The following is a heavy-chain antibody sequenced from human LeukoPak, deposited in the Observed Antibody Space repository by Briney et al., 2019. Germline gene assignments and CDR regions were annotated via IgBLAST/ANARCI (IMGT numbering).Heavy chain of an antibody. CDR1: GYTFTSYD. D-gene: IGHD3-9*01. J-gene: IGHJ4*02. V-gene: IGHV1-8*01. Sequence: ASVKVSCKASGYTFTSYDINWVRQATGQGLEWMGWMNPNSGNTGYAQKFQGRVTMTRNTSISTAYMELSSLRSEDTAVYYCARGADYDILTGYEYYFDYWGQGTLVTVSS. CDR3: ARGADYDILTGYEYYFDY. CDR2: MNPNSGNT.